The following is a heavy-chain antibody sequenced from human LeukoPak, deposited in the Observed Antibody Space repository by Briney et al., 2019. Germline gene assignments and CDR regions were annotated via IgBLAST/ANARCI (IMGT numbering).Heavy chain of an antibody. V-gene: IGHV1-2*02. CDR2: IYPNSGAT. J-gene: IGHJ4*02. CDR3: GTLLSNGPFDY. CDR1: GYTFTGYY. Sequence: ASVKVSCKASGYTFTGYYMHWVRQAPGQGLEWMGYIYPNSGATKYAQKVQGRVTMTRDTSISTAYMELSGLRSDDTAVYYCGTLLSNGPFDYWGQGSLVTVSS.